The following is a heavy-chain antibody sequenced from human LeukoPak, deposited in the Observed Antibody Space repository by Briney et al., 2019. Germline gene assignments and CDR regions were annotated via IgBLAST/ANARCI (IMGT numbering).Heavy chain of an antibody. CDR3: AKSHASIWNVYDY. D-gene: IGHD6-13*01. Sequence: GGSLRLSCAASGFTFSGYAMSWVRLAPGEGLEWVSAITAGGDSTYYAESVKGRFTISRDNLKNMVFLQMSTLRAEDTAIYYCAKSHASIWNVYDYWGQRTLVTVSS. CDR2: ITAGGDST. J-gene: IGHJ4*02. CDR1: GFTFSGYA. V-gene: IGHV3-23*01.